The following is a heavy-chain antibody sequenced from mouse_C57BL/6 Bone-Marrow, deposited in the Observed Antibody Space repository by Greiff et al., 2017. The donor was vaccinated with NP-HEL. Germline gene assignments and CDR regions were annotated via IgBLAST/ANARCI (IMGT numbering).Heavy chain of an antibody. D-gene: IGHD2-4*01. CDR2: IYPGSGST. CDR3: AREGNYDYSWFAY. Sequence: QVQLQQPGAELVKPGASVKMSCKASGYTFTSYWITWVKQRPGQGLEWIGDIYPGSGSTNYNEKFKSKATLTVDTSSSTAYMQLSSLTSEDSAVYYCAREGNYDYSWFAYWGQGTLVTVSA. V-gene: IGHV1-55*01. J-gene: IGHJ3*01. CDR1: GYTFTSYW.